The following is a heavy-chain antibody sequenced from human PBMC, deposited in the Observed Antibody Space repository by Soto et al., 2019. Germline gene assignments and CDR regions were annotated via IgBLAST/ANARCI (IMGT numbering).Heavy chain of an antibody. CDR3: ASSIVGATHYYYYGMDV. J-gene: IGHJ6*02. D-gene: IGHD1-26*01. V-gene: IGHV3-53*01. CDR2: IYSGGST. Sequence: EVQLVESGGGLIQPGGSLRLSCAASGFTVSSNYMSWVRQAPGKGLEWVSVIYSGGSTYYADSVKGRFTISRDNSKNTPYLQMNSLRAEDTAVYYCASSIVGATHYYYYGMDVWGQGTTVTVSS. CDR1: GFTVSSNY.